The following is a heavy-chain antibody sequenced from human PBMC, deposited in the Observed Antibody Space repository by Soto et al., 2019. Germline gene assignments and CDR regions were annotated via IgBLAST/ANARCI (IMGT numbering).Heavy chain of an antibody. V-gene: IGHV3-23*01. Sequence: EVQLLESGGGLVQPGGSLRLSCAASGFTFNNHVMSWVRQAPGKGLEWVSAISGSSIYTYYADSVKGRFTISRDNSKNTLYLQMNSLRVEDTAVYYCAKGGRLDRVDYWGQGRLVTVSS. D-gene: IGHD3-10*01. J-gene: IGHJ4*02. CDR2: ISGSSIYT. CDR3: AKGGRLDRVDY. CDR1: GFTFNNHV.